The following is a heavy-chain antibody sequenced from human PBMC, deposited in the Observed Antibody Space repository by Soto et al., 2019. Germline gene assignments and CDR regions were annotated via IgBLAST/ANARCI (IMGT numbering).Heavy chain of an antibody. CDR1: GFTFDDYA. J-gene: IGHJ6*02. Sequence: EVQLVESGGGLVQPGRSLRLSCAASGFTFDDYAMHWVRQAPGKGLEWVSGISWNSGSIGYADSVKGRFTISRDNAKNPLYRQMNSLRAEDTALYYWAKDTRRYYYGMDVWGQGTTVTVSS. CDR2: ISWNSGSI. CDR3: AKDTRRYYYGMDV. V-gene: IGHV3-9*01.